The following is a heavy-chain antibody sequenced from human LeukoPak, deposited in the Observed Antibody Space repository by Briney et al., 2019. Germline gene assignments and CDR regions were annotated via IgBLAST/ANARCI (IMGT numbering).Heavy chain of an antibody. CDR3: ARVSLVDYYYYGMDV. CDR2: ISAYNGNT. D-gene: IGHD1-14*01. J-gene: IGHJ6*02. Sequence: GASVKVSCKASGYTFTSYGISWVRPAPGQGLGWMGWISAYNGNTNYAQKLQGRVTMTTDTSTSTAYMGLRSLRSDDTAVYYCARVSLVDYYYYGMDVWGQGTTVTVSS. CDR1: GYTFTSYG. V-gene: IGHV1-18*01.